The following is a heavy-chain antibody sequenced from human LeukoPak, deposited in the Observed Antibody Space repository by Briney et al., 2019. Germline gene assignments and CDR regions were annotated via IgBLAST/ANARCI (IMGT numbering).Heavy chain of an antibody. V-gene: IGHV3-7*04. CDR1: GFTFSTYW. CDR3: ARGGGATGQ. J-gene: IGHJ4*02. D-gene: IGHD1-26*01. CDR2: IKQDGSQK. Sequence: PGGSLRLSCAVSGFTFSTYWMSWVRQAPGKGLEWVANIKQDGSQKYYVDSVKGRFTISRDNAKNSLYLQMNSLRVEDTAVYYCARGGGATGQWGQGTLVTVSS.